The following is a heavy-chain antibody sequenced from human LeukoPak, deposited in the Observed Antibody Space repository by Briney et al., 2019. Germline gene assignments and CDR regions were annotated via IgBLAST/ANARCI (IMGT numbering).Heavy chain of an antibody. CDR1: GGSISSYY. D-gene: IGHD5-24*01. J-gene: IGHJ3*02. Sequence: SGTLSLTCTVSGGSISSYYWSWIRQPAGKGLEWIGRIYTSGSTNYNPSLKSRVTMSVDTSKNQFSLKLSSVTAADTAVYYCARGQFPQLRKRWDTFDIWGQGTMVTVSS. V-gene: IGHV4-4*07. CDR2: IYTSGST. CDR3: ARGQFPQLRKRWDTFDI.